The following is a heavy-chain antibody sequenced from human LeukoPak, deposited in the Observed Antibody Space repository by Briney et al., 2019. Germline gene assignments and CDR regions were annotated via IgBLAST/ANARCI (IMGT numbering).Heavy chain of an antibody. D-gene: IGHD4-17*01. V-gene: IGHV3-11*01. CDR3: ARDQQRVDYGDYVTH. CDR1: GFTFSDYY. CDR2: ISSSGSTI. J-gene: IGHJ4*02. Sequence: GGSLRLSCAASGFTFSDYYMSWIRRAPGKGLEWVSYISSSGSTIYYADSVKGRFTISRDNAKNSLYLQMNSLRAEDTAVYYCARDQQRVDYGDYVTHWGQGTLVTVSS.